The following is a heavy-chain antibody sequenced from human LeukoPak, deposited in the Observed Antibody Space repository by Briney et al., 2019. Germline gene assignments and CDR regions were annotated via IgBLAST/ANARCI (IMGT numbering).Heavy chain of an antibody. CDR2: ISGSAGIT. CDR1: GFTFSSYA. V-gene: IGHV3-23*01. Sequence: GRSLRLSCAASGFTFSSYAMSWVRQAPGKGLEWVSAISGSAGITYYADSVKGRFTISRDNSKNTLYLQMNSLRADDTAVYYCAKDPRVATIEIFDNWGQGTLVTVSS. J-gene: IGHJ4*02. CDR3: AKDPRVATIEIFDN. D-gene: IGHD5-12*01.